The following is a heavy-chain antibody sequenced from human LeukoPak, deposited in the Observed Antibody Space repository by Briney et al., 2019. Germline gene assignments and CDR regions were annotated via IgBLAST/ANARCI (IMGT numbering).Heavy chain of an antibody. CDR3: ARLSITISNWFDP. V-gene: IGHV4-38-2*01. CDR1: GYSISSGYY. CDR2: IYHSGST. J-gene: IGHJ5*02. D-gene: IGHD3-3*01. Sequence: PSETLSLTCAVSGYSISSGYYWGWIRQPPGKGLEWIGSIYHSGSTYYNPSLKSRVTISADTSKNQFSLKLSSVTAADTAVYYCARLSITISNWFDPWGQGTLVTVSS.